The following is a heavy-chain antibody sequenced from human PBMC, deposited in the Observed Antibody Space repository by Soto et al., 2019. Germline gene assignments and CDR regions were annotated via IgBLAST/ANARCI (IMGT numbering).Heavy chain of an antibody. V-gene: IGHV1-18*01. CDR2: ISGHEGKT. CDR3: ARDFYPLACYFDL. J-gene: IGHJ4*02. Sequence: QVQLVQSGAEVKKPAASVKVSCKASGYRFTNHGVSWVRQAPGQGLEWMGWISGHEGKTKYARKFQGRVTMTTDTSTSTAYMEMNSLRYDDTAVYYCARDFYPLACYFDLWGQGTLVTVSS. CDR1: GYRFTNHG.